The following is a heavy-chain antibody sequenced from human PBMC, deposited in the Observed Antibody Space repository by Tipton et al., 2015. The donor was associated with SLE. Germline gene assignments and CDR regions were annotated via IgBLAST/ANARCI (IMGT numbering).Heavy chain of an antibody. V-gene: IGHV4-34*01. CDR3: ARALLRYFD. D-gene: IGHD3-9*01. CDR2: INHSGST. Sequence: LRLSCAVYGGSFSGYYWSWIRQPPGKGLEWIGEINHSGSTNYNPSLKSRVTISVDASKNQFSLKLSSVTAADTAVYYCARALLRYFDWGQGTLVTVSS. J-gene: IGHJ4*02. CDR1: GGSFSGYY.